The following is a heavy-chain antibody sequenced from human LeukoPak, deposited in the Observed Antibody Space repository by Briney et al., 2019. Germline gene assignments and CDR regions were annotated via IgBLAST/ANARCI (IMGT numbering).Heavy chain of an antibody. Sequence: GGSLRLSCAASGFTFSSYGMHWVRQAPGKGLEWVAVISYDGSNKYYADSVKGRFTISRDNSKNTLYLQMNSLRAEDTAVYYCATAPSGIGGYFDYWGQGTLVTVSS. D-gene: IGHD1-26*01. J-gene: IGHJ4*02. CDR1: GFTFSSYG. CDR3: ATAPSGIGGYFDY. CDR2: ISYDGSNK. V-gene: IGHV3-30*03.